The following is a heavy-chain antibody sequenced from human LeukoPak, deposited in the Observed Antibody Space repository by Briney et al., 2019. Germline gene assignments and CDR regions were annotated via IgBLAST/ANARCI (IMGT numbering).Heavy chain of an antibody. J-gene: IGHJ4*02. D-gene: IGHD5/OR15-5a*01. Sequence: GGSLRHSPAASGFTLSDTGVHCVPQAPGKGLEWVGRIKSKTDGGATDYAAPVKGRFTISRDDSKKTLYLQMKSLETEDTAVYSCTTDQSSVYYRNTSFDYWGQGTLVTVSS. V-gene: IGHV3-15*01. CDR3: TTDQSSVYYRNTSFDY. CDR1: GFTLSDTG. CDR2: IKSKTDGGAT.